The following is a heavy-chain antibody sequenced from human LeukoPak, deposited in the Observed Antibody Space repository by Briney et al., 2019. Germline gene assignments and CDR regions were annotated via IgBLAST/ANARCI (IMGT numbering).Heavy chain of an antibody. Sequence: AGGSLRLSCAASGFTFSSYWMHWVRQAPGKGLEWVSAISGSGGSTYYADSVKGRFTISRDNSKNTLYLQMNSLRAEDTAVYYCAKVTAPHFDYWGQGTLVTVSS. CDR2: ISGSGGST. CDR1: GFTFSSYW. J-gene: IGHJ4*02. CDR3: AKVTAPHFDY. V-gene: IGHV3-23*01.